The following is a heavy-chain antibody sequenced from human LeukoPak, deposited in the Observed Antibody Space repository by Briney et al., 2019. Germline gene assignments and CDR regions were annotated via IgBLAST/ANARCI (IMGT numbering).Heavy chain of an antibody. CDR1: GFTFSSYA. D-gene: IGHD3-9*01. J-gene: IGHJ4*02. V-gene: IGHV3-23*01. CDR2: ISGSGGST. CDR3: AKDLSYFDWLPYYFDY. Sequence: GGSLRLSCAASGFTFSSYAMSWVRQAPGKGLEWVSAISGSGGSTYYADSVKGRLTISRDQSKNTLYLQMNSLRAEDTAIYYCAKDLSYFDWLPYYFDYWGQGTLVTVSS.